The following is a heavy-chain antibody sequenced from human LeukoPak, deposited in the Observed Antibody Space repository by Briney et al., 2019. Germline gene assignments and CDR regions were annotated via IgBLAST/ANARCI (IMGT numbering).Heavy chain of an antibody. CDR3: ARDPYSSSWYSIWYFDL. J-gene: IGHJ2*01. V-gene: IGHV3-21*01. CDR1: GFTFSSYS. D-gene: IGHD6-13*01. CDR2: ITSSSSYI. Sequence: GGSLRLSCAASGFTFSSYSMNWVRQAPGKGLEWVSSITSSSSYIYYADSVKGRFTISRDNAKNSLYLQMNSLRAEDTAVYYCARDPYSSSWYSIWYFDLWGRGTLVTVSS.